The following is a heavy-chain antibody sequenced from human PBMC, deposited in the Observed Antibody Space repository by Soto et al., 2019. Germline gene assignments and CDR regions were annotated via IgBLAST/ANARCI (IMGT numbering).Heavy chain of an antibody. CDR1: GYTFTSYG. CDR3: ARESAYRFWSGYESDAFDI. D-gene: IGHD3-3*01. J-gene: IGHJ3*02. V-gene: IGHV1-18*01. Sequence: QVQLVQSGAEVKKPGASVKVSCKASGYTFTSYGISWVRQAPGQGLEWMGWISAYNGNTNYAQKLQGRVTMTTDTSTSTAYMELRSLRADDTAVYYCARESAYRFWSGYESDAFDIWGQGTMVTVSS. CDR2: ISAYNGNT.